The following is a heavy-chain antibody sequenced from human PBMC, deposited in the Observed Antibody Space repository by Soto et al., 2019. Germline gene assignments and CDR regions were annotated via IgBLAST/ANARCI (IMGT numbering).Heavy chain of an antibody. Sequence: QVQLQESGPGLVKPSETLSLTCTVSGGSISSYYWSWIRQPPGKGLEWIGYIFYSGSTNYNPSLKSRVTISVDTSKNQFSLKMSSVTAADTAVYYCARRCSSGFDYWGQGTLVTVSS. J-gene: IGHJ4*02. CDR1: GGSISSYY. D-gene: IGHD6-19*01. V-gene: IGHV4-59*08. CDR2: IFYSGST. CDR3: ARRCSSGFDY.